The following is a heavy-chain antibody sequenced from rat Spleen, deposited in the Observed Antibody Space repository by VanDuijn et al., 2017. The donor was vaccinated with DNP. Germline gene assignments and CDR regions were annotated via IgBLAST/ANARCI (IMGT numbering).Heavy chain of an antibody. CDR2: ITSSGGST. Sequence: EVQLVESGGDLVQPGRSLKLSCVASGFTFNNYWMTWIRQVPGKGLEWVASITSSGGSTYYPDSVKGRFTISRDNAKSTLYLQMNSLRSEDTATYYCKVGARYWGQGVMVTVSS. V-gene: IGHV5-31*01. D-gene: IGHD5-1*01. J-gene: IGHJ2*01. CDR1: GFTFNNYW. CDR3: KVGARY.